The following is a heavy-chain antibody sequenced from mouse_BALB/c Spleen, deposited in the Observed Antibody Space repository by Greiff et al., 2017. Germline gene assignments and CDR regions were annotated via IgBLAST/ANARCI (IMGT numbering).Heavy chain of an antibody. CDR3: ARGRDRYAMDY. CDR1: GFTFSSYA. J-gene: IGHJ4*01. D-gene: IGHD3-2*01. V-gene: IGHV5-6-5*01. CDR2: ISSGGST. Sequence: EVKLVESGGGLVKPGGSLKLSCAASGFTFSSYAMSWVRQTPEKRLEWVASISSGGSTYYPDSVKGRFTISRDNARNILYLQMSSLRSEDTAMYYCARGRDRYAMDYWGQGTSVTVSS.